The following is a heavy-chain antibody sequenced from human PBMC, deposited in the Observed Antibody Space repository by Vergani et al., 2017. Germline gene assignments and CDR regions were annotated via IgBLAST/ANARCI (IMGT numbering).Heavy chain of an antibody. Sequence: QVQLVESGGGVVQPGGSLRLSCAASGFTFNSYAMHWVSQAPGKGLEWVASIRSDESRRYYGDSMEGPFTISRDNSKNTLYLQMKSLRPEDTAVYYCAKEGGGYCSGGTCYPEYWGQGTLVIVSS. V-gene: IGHV3-30*02. CDR1: GFTFNSYA. D-gene: IGHD2-15*01. CDR2: IRSDESRR. CDR3: AKEGGGYCSGGTCYPEY. J-gene: IGHJ4*02.